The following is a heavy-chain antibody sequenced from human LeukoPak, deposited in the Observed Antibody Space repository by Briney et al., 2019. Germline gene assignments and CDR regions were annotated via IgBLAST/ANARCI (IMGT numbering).Heavy chain of an antibody. CDR1: GGSISSYY. CDR3: ARESDADGMDV. CDR2: IYYSGST. J-gene: IGHJ6*02. Sequence: SETLSLTCTVSGGSISSYYWSRIRQPPGKGLEWIEYIYYSGSTNYNPSLKSRVTISVDTSKNQFSLKLSSVTAADTAVYYCARESDADGMDVWGQGTTVTVSS. V-gene: IGHV4-59*01.